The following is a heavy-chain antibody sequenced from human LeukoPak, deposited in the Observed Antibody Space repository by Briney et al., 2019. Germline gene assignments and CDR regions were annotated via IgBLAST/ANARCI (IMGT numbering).Heavy chain of an antibody. Sequence: RTSETLSLTCAVYGGSFSGYYWSWIRQPPGKGLEWIGEINHGGSTNYNPSLKSRVTISVDTSKNQFSLKLSSVTAADTAVYFCAGDYGSWSYRFDYWGQGTLVAVSS. CDR2: INHGGST. CDR1: GGSFSGYY. V-gene: IGHV4-34*01. CDR3: AGDYGSWSYRFDY. D-gene: IGHD3-10*01. J-gene: IGHJ4*02.